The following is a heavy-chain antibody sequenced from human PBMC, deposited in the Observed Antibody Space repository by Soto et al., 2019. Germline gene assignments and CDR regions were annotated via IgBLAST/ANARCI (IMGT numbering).Heavy chain of an antibody. CDR1: GFTFSTYG. D-gene: IGHD1-26*01. V-gene: IGHV3-33*01. Sequence: QVQLVESGGGVVQPGRSLRLSCAASGFTFSTYGMHWVRQAPGTGLERVAVIWYDGSHKDYADSVKGRFTISRDNSKNTLYLQMNSLRVEDTGVYYCARAVGPFDYWGQGTLVAVSS. J-gene: IGHJ4*02. CDR3: ARAVGPFDY. CDR2: IWYDGSHK.